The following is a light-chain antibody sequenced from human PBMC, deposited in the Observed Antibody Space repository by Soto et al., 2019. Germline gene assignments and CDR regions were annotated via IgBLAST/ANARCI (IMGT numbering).Light chain of an antibody. CDR2: QVS. Sequence: QSALTQPPSASGSPGQSVTISCTGTSSDVGGYNYVSWYQQHPGRAPKLMIYQVSERPSGVPDRFSGSKSDNTASLTVSGLQAEDEGDYYCSSYAGSNNPVVFGGGTKLTVL. CDR1: SSDVGGYNY. V-gene: IGLV2-8*01. CDR3: SSYAGSNNPVV. J-gene: IGLJ2*01.